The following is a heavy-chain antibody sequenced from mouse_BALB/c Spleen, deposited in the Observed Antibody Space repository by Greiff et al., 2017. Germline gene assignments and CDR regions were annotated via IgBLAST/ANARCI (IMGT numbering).Heavy chain of an antibody. Sequence: VKVVESGAELMKPGASVKISCKATGYTFSSYWIEWVKQRPGHGLEWIGEILPGSGSTNYNEKFKGKATFTADTSSNTAYMQLSSLTSEDSAVYYCANKRYDYFYYAMDYWGQGTSVTVSS. J-gene: IGHJ4*01. V-gene: IGHV1-9*01. CDR2: ILPGSGST. CDR3: ANKRYDYFYYAMDY. CDR1: GYTFSSYW. D-gene: IGHD2-4*01.